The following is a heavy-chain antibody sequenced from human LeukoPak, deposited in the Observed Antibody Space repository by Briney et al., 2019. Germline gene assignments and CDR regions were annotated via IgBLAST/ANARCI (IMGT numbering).Heavy chain of an antibody. V-gene: IGHV3-74*01. Sequence: GGSLRLSCAASGFTFSSYWMHWVRQAPGKGLVWVSRINTDGSSTSYADSVKGRFTISRDNAKNTLYLQMNSLRAEDTAVYYCARESLDGYNSDYWGQGTLVTVSS. J-gene: IGHJ4*02. CDR2: INTDGSST. D-gene: IGHD5-24*01. CDR3: ARESLDGYNSDY. CDR1: GFTFSSYW.